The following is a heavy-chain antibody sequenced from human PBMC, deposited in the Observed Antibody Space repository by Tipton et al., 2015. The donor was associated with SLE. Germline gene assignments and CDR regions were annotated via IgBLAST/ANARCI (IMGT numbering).Heavy chain of an antibody. D-gene: IGHD6-13*01. J-gene: IGHJ4*02. CDR2: MYYRGST. CDR1: GGSISSHY. Sequence: LRLSCTASGGSISSHYWSWVRQPPGKGLEWIGSMYYRGSTNYNPSLQSRVTISVDTSKNQFSLKLSSVTAADTAVYYCARVGPGAAAGSDYWGQGTLVTVSS. V-gene: IGHV4-59*11. CDR3: ARVGPGAAAGSDY.